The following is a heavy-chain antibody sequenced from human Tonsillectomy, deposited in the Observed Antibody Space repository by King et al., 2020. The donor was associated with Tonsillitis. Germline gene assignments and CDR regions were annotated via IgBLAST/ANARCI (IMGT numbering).Heavy chain of an antibody. CDR1: GYSFTSYW. D-gene: IGHD2-2*02. Sequence: QLVQSGAEVKKPGESLKISCQGSGYSFTSYWIGWVRQMPGKGLEWMGIIYPGDSDTRYSPSFQGQVTISADKSISTAYLQWSSLKASDTAMYYCARSLGYCSSTSCYSAPVDYWGQGTLVTVSS. CDR3: ARSLGYCSSTSCYSAPVDY. V-gene: IGHV5-51*03. J-gene: IGHJ4*02. CDR2: IYPGDSDT.